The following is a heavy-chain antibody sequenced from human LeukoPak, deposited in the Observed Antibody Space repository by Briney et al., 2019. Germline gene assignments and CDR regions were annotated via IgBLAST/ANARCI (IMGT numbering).Heavy chain of an antibody. J-gene: IGHJ6*02. CDR2: IHSDGSRT. V-gene: IGHV3-74*01. CDR1: GFTFSIAW. Sequence: GGSLRLSCAASGFTFSIAWMHWVRQAPGKGLVWVSRIHSDGSRTSYADSVKGRFTISRDNTKNTLYLQMNSLRAEDTAVYYCASTSTNYYYGMDVWGQGTTVTVSS. D-gene: IGHD2-2*01. CDR3: ASTSTNYYYGMDV.